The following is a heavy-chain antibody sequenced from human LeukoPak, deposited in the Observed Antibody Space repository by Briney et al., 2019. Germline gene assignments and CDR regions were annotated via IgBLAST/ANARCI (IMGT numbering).Heavy chain of an antibody. V-gene: IGHV4-39*03. D-gene: IGHD7-27*01. J-gene: IGHJ4*02. CDR3: TTGDASGRGDY. CDR2: IYYSGST. CDR1: GGSISSSFYY. Sequence: SSETLSLTCTVSGGSISSSFYYWGWIRQPPGKGLEWIGSIYYSGSTYYNPSLKSRVTISVDTSKNQFSLKLSSVTAADTAVYYCTTGDASGRGDYWGQGTLVTVSS.